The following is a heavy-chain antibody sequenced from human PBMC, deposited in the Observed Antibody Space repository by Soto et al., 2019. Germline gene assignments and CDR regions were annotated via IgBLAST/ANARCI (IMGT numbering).Heavy chain of an antibody. CDR2: INPNSGGT. J-gene: IGHJ4*02. CDR3: AKRGSLVRPSIGYFDY. D-gene: IGHD3-10*01. CDR1: GFTFTGHY. V-gene: IGHV1-2*02. Sequence: ASVKVSCKASGFTFTGHYIHWVRQAPGQGLEWMGWINPNSGGTSYAQKFQGRVTMTRDTSITTAYMELSRLSSDDTAVYYCAKRGSLVRPSIGYFDYWGQGPLVTVSS.